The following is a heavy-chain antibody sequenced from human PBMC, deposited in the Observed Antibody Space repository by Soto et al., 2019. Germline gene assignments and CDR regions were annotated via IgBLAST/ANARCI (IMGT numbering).Heavy chain of an antibody. CDR1: GFTFSSYG. Sequence: QVQLVESGGGVVQPGRSLRLSCAASGFTFSSYGMHWVRQAPGKGLEWVAVISYDGSNKYYADSVKGRFTISRDNSKNTLYLQMNSLRAEDTAVYYCAKDADDCTNGVCQRYFDYWGQGTLVTVS. D-gene: IGHD2-8*01. J-gene: IGHJ4*02. CDR2: ISYDGSNK. CDR3: AKDADDCTNGVCQRYFDY. V-gene: IGHV3-30*18.